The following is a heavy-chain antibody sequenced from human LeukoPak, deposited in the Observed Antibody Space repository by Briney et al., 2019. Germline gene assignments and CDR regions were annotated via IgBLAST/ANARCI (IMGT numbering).Heavy chain of an antibody. Sequence: GGSLRLSCAASGFTFSSYTMSWVRQAPGKGLEWVAVISYDGSNKYYADSVKGRFTISRDNSKNTLYLQMNSLRAEDTAVYYCARDRPYYFDYWGQGTLVTVSS. V-gene: IGHV3-30*01. CDR1: GFTFSSYT. CDR3: ARDRPYYFDY. J-gene: IGHJ4*02. CDR2: ISYDGSNK.